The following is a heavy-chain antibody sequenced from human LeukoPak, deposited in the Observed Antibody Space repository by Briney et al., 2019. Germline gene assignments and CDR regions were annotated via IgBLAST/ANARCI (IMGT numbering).Heavy chain of an antibody. Sequence: PGGSLRLSCAASGFTFNNAWMSWVRQAPGKGLEWVGRIKSKTDGGTTDYAAPVKGRFTLSRDDSKSTLYLQMNSLRAEDTAVYYCAKDRWEDLSSLRGAFDIWGQGTMVTVSS. V-gene: IGHV3-15*01. D-gene: IGHD1-26*01. CDR1: GFTFNNAW. J-gene: IGHJ3*02. CDR3: AKDRWEDLSSLRGAFDI. CDR2: IKSKTDGGTT.